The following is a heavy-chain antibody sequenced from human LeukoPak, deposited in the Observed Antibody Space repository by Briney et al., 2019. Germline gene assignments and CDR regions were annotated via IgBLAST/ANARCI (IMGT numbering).Heavy chain of an antibody. D-gene: IGHD3-10*01. V-gene: IGHV3-30*18. CDR2: ISDDGGKK. CDR3: AKVPQLWFGESNDY. Sequence: GKSLRLSCAASGFTFSSYGMHWVRQAPGKGLEWVALISDDGGKKYYADSVKGRFTISRDNSKNTLYLQMNSLRAEDTAVYYCAKVPQLWFGESNDYWGQGTLVTVSS. CDR1: GFTFSSYG. J-gene: IGHJ4*02.